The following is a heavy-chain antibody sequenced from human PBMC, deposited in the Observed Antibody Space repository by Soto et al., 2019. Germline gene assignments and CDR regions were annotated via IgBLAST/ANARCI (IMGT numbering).Heavy chain of an antibody. CDR3: AKAAGRYCSGGSCYDYYYGMDV. Sequence: EVQLVESGGGLVQPGRSLRLSCAASGFTFDDYAMHWVRQAPGKGLEWVSGISWNSGSIGYADSVKGRFTISRDNAKNSLYLQMNSLRAEDTALYYCAKAAGRYCSGGSCYDYYYGMDVWGQGTTVTVSS. V-gene: IGHV3-9*01. CDR1: GFTFDDYA. J-gene: IGHJ6*02. CDR2: ISWNSGSI. D-gene: IGHD2-15*01.